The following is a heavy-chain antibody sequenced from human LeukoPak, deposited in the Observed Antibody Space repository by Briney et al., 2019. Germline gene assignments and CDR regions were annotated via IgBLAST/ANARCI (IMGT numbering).Heavy chain of an antibody. CDR3: ARQGGYCSSTSCYESGHDAFDI. CDR2: IYYSGST. Sequence: SETLSLTCTVSGGSISSSSYYWGWIRQPPGKGLEWIGSIYYSGSTYYNPSLKSRVTISVDTSKNQFSLKLSSVTAADTAVYYCARQGGYCSSTSCYESGHDAFDIWGQGTMVTVSS. D-gene: IGHD2-2*01. V-gene: IGHV4-39*01. CDR1: GGSISSSSYY. J-gene: IGHJ3*02.